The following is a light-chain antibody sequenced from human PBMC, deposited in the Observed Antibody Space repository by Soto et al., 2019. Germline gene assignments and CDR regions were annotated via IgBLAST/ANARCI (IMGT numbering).Light chain of an antibody. V-gene: IGLV2-8*01. CDR2: DVS. Sequence: QSALTQPTSAAGSAGQSVTISCTGSSSDVGGYNYVSWYQQHPGKAPKLMIYDVSKRPSGVPDRFSGSKSGNTASLTVSGLQAEDEADYYCSSYAGSNIVVFGGGTKLTV. J-gene: IGLJ2*01. CDR3: SSYAGSNIVV. CDR1: SSDVGGYNY.